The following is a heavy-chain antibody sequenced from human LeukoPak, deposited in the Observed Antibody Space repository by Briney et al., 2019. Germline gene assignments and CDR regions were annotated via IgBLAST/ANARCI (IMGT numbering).Heavy chain of an antibody. V-gene: IGHV4-59*01. CDR2: IYYSGST. J-gene: IGHJ5*02. D-gene: IGHD3-22*01. CDR3: ARATDASSGYFCFDP. Sequence: PSETLSLTCSVSGGSISGYYWSWIRQSPGKGLEWIAYIYYSGSTNYNPSLKSRVTISVDTSKNQFSLKLSSVTAADTAMYYCARATDASSGYFCFDPWGQGTLVTVSS. CDR1: GGSISGYY.